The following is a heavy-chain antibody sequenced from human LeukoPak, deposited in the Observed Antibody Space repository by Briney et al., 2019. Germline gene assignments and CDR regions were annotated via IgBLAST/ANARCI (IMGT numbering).Heavy chain of an antibody. CDR1: GFPFSSYW. V-gene: IGHV3-7*01. D-gene: IGHD6-13*01. J-gene: IGHJ4*02. CDR3: AKDSYSKGDY. Sequence: PGGSLRLSCTASGFPFSSYWMTWVRQALGKGLEWVANIKLDGSVINYVDSVKGRFTISRDNAKNSLYLQMTNLRVEDTALYYCAKDSYSKGDYWGQGTLVTVSS. CDR2: IKLDGSVI.